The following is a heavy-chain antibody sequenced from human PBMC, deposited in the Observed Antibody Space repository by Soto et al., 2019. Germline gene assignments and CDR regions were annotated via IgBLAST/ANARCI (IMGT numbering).Heavy chain of an antibody. J-gene: IGHJ4*02. D-gene: IGHD6-19*01. V-gene: IGHV3-23*01. CDR1: GFTFSSYA. CDR3: AKEGRIAVAGMPPHAWY. Sequence: EVQLLESGGGLVQPGGSPRLSCAASGFTFSSYAMSWVRQAPGKGLEWVSAISGSGGSTYYADSVKGRFTISRDNSKNTLYLQMNSLRAEDTAVYYCAKEGRIAVAGMPPHAWYWGQGTLVTVSS. CDR2: ISGSGGST.